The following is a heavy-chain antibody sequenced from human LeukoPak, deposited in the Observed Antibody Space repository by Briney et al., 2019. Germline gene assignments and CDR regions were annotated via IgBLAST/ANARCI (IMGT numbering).Heavy chain of an antibody. Sequence: PSETLSLTCAVSGGSISSSGYYWSWIRQPPGKGLEWIGEINHSGSTNYNPSLKSRVTISVDTSKNQFSLKLSSVTAADTAVYYCARGPTGFDPWGQGTLVTVSS. CDR2: INHSGST. CDR1: GGSISSSGYY. CDR3: ARGPTGFDP. J-gene: IGHJ5*02. V-gene: IGHV4-34*01.